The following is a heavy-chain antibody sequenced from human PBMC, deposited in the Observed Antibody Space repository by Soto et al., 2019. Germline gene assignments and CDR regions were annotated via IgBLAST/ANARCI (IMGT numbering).Heavy chain of an antibody. CDR3: AMEPSRGYYEWEYFQN. CDR2: IIPIFGTA. D-gene: IGHD1-26*01. J-gene: IGHJ1*01. V-gene: IGHV1-69*13. Sequence: ASVKVSCKASGGTLSSYAISWVRQAPGQGLEWMGGIIPIFGTANYAQKFQGRVTITADESTSTAYMELSSLRSEDTAVYYCAMEPSRGYYEWEYFQNWGQGTLVTVSS. CDR1: GGTLSSYA.